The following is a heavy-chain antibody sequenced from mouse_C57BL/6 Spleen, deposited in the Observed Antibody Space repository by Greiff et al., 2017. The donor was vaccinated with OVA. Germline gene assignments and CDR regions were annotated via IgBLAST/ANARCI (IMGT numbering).Heavy chain of an antibody. J-gene: IGHJ4*01. CDR3: APREPELSNYAMDY. D-gene: IGHD3-3*01. Sequence: EVQLQQSGPELVKPGASVKISCKASGYTFIDYYMNWVKQSHGKSLEWIGDINPNNGGTSYNQKFKGKATLTVDKSSSTAYMELRSLTSEDSAVYYCAPREPELSNYAMDYWGQGTSVTVSS. V-gene: IGHV1-26*01. CDR1: GYTFIDYY. CDR2: INPNNGGT.